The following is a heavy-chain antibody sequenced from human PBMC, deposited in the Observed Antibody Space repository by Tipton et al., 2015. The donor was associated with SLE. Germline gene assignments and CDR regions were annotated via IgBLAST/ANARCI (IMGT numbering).Heavy chain of an antibody. CDR2: IYSGGNT. CDR3: AKNRWDSGSATDY. Sequence: GSLRLSCAASGFTFSSYAMSWVRQAPGKGLECVSFIYSGGNTNSADSVRGRFTISRDDSKNTLYLQMNSLRTEDTAVYYCAKNRWDSGSATDYWGQGTLVTVSS. J-gene: IGHJ4*02. V-gene: IGHV3-23*03. CDR1: GFTFSSYA. D-gene: IGHD6-6*01.